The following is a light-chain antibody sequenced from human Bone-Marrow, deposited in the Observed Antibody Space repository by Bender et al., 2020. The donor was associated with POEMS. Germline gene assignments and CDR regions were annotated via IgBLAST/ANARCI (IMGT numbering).Light chain of an antibody. CDR3: QSYDISLSGWV. Sequence: QSVLTQPPSLSGAPGQTVTISCTGTSSNMGAGYGVNWYQQLPGTAPKLLIYNNENRPSGVPDRLSGAKSGTSASLAITGLQAEEEADYYCQSYDISLSGWVFGGGTKLTAL. V-gene: IGLV1-40*01. CDR2: NNE. J-gene: IGLJ3*02. CDR1: SSNMGAGYG.